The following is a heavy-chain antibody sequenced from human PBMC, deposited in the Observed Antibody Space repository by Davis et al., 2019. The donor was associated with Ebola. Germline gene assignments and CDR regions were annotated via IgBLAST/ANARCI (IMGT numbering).Heavy chain of an antibody. CDR2: ISAYNGNT. J-gene: IGHJ6*03. CDR1: GYTFTSYG. V-gene: IGHV1-18*04. Sequence: ASVKVSCKASGYTFTSYGISWVRQAPGQGLEWMGWISAYNGNTNYAQKLQGRVTMTTDTSTSTAYMELRSLRSDDTAVYYCAREGRMVRGVYYYYYMDVWGKGTTVTVSS. D-gene: IGHD3-10*01. CDR3: AREGRMVRGVYYYYYMDV.